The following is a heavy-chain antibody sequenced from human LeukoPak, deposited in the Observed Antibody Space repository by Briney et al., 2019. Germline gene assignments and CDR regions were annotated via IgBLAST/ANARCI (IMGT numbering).Heavy chain of an antibody. D-gene: IGHD3-10*01. CDR1: GGTFSSYA. V-gene: IGHV1-69*05. J-gene: IGHJ4*02. Sequence: GASVKVSCKASGGTFSSYAISWVRQAPGQGLEWMGRIIPIFGTANYAQKFQGRVTITTDESTSTAYMELSSLRSEDTAVYYCARDNYYGSGSYDYWRRGTLDSVSS. CDR2: IIPIFGTA. CDR3: ARDNYYGSGSYDY.